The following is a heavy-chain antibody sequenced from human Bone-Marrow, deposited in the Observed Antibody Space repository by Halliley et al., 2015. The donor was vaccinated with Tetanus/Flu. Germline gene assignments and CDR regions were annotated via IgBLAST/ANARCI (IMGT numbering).Heavy chain of an antibody. V-gene: IGHV3-23*01. D-gene: IGHD4-17*01. CDR3: ARYGDYGGDYYFDS. CDR2: VSGGDISK. Sequence: VSGVSGGDISKYYTDSVKGRFTISRNNSKNTVYLEMTNLRPEDTAVYYCARYGDYGGDYYFDSWGQGTQVTVSS. J-gene: IGHJ4*02.